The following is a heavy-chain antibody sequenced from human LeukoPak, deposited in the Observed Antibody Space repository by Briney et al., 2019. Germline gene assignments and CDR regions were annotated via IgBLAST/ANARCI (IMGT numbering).Heavy chain of an antibody. Sequence: SGTLSLTCGVSLVSTSSNKAWSWARQPPGKGLEWIGEMVHSGTTNYNPSLKSRVTISLDKSRNEFSLKMSSVTAADTAVYYCAIGLYGDNGWGNTWGQGTLVTVSS. CDR1: LVSTSSNKA. CDR3: AIGLYGDNGWGNT. V-gene: IGHV4-4*02. CDR2: MVHSGTT. D-gene: IGHD4-17*01. J-gene: IGHJ5*02.